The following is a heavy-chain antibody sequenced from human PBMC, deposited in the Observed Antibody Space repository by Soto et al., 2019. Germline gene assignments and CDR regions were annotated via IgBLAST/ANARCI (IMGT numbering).Heavy chain of an antibody. CDR3: ASTNTNFCSSTSCYESLDY. V-gene: IGHV3-30-3*01. CDR2: ISYDGSNK. CDR1: GFPFSRYA. J-gene: IGHJ4*02. D-gene: IGHD2-2*01. Sequence: GGGLGLGCAASGFPFSRYAMDWVRKDPGKGLEWVAVISYDGSNKYYADSVKGRFTISRDNSKNTLYLQMNSLRAEDTAVYYCASTNTNFCSSTSCYESLDYWGQGTLVTVSS.